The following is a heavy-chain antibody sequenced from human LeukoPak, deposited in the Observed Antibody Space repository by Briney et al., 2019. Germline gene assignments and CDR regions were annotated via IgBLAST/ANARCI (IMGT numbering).Heavy chain of an antibody. D-gene: IGHD2-2*01. Sequence: GGSLRLSCAASGFTFSSYAMSWVRQAPGKGLEWVSAISGSGGSTYYADSVKGRFTISRDNSKNTLYLQMNSLRAEDTAAYYCAKDSLSQYCSSTSCRFDYWGQGTLVTVSS. CDR1: GFTFSSYA. J-gene: IGHJ4*02. V-gene: IGHV3-23*01. CDR3: AKDSLSQYCSSTSCRFDY. CDR2: ISGSGGST.